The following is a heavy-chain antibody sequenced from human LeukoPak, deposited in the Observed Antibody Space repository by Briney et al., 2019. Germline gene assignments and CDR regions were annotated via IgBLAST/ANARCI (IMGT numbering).Heavy chain of an antibody. D-gene: IGHD1-26*01. CDR1: GFTFSSYW. J-gene: IGHJ4*02. CDR2: INSDGSST. CDR3: AREGGSYSNYFDY. V-gene: IGHV3-74*01. Sequence: GGSLRLSCAASGFTFSSYWMHWVRQAPGKGLVWVSRINSDGSSTSYADSVKGRFTISRDNAKNTLYLQMNSLKAEDTAIYYCAREGGSYSNYFDYWGQGTLVTVSS.